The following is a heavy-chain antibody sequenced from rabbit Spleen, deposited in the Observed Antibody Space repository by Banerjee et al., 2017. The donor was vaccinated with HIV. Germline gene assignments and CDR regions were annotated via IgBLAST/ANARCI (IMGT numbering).Heavy chain of an antibody. CDR2: IYAGSSGTT. J-gene: IGHJ6*01. D-gene: IGHD1-1*01. CDR3: ARDTATSFSTYGMDL. V-gene: IGHV1S45*01. CDR1: GLDFSSSYW. Sequence: EESGGGLVQPEGSLTLTCTASGLDFSSSYWICWVRQAPGKGLEWIACIYAGSSGTTYYASGAKGRFTISKTSSTTVTLQMTSLTAADTATYFCARDTATSFSTYGMDLWGQGTLVTV.